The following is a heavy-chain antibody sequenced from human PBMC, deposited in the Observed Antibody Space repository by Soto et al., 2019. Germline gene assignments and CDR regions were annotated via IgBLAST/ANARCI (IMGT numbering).Heavy chain of an antibody. CDR3: ARDFSMVIVAPGY. Sequence: PSETLSLTCTVSGGSISSGGYYWSWIRQHPGKGLEWIGYIYYSGSTYYNPSLKSRVTISVDTSKNQFSLKLSSVTAEDTAVYYCARDFSMVIVAPGYWGQGTQVTVSS. J-gene: IGHJ4*02. V-gene: IGHV4-31*02. CDR1: GGSISSGGYY. CDR2: IYYSGST. D-gene: IGHD5-12*01.